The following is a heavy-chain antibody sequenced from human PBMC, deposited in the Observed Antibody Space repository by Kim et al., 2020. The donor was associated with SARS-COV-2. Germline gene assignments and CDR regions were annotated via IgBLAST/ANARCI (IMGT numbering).Heavy chain of an antibody. Sequence: ASVKVSCKASGYTFTVSYIHWVRQVPGQGLEWMGRINPNSGSTNYTQKFHDRVTLTRDTSISTAYMELSRLTCDDTGVYYCARFTPYGDHAGLWGQGTLVTVSA. CDR1: GYTFTVSY. J-gene: IGHJ4*02. D-gene: IGHD4-17*01. V-gene: IGHV1-2*05. CDR2: INPNSGST. CDR3: ARFTPYGDHAGL.